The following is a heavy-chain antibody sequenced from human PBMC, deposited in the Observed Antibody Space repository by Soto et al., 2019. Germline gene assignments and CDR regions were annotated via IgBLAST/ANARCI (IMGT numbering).Heavy chain of an antibody. CDR2: IYYSGST. CDR3: AHFRMDAFDI. CDR1: GGSISSGGYY. J-gene: IGHJ3*02. Sequence: PSETLSLTCTVSGGSISSGGYYWSWIRQHPGKGLEWIGYIYYSGSTYYNPSLKSRVTISVDTSKNQFSLKLSSVTAADTAVYYCAHFRMDAFDIWAQGTMVTVSS. V-gene: IGHV4-31*03. D-gene: IGHD2-15*01.